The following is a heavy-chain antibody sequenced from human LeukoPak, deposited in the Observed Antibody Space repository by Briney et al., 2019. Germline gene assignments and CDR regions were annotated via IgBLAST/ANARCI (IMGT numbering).Heavy chain of an antibody. Sequence: SETLSLTCSVYDWSFSSYYWNWIRQPPGKGLEWIGEINHSGTTNYNPSLKSRVTISVDTSKNQFSLKLSSVTAADTAVYYCARVASRGYLDYWGQGTLVTVSS. CDR1: DWSFSSYY. V-gene: IGHV4-34*01. CDR3: ARVASRGYLDY. D-gene: IGHD5-12*01. J-gene: IGHJ4*02. CDR2: INHSGTT.